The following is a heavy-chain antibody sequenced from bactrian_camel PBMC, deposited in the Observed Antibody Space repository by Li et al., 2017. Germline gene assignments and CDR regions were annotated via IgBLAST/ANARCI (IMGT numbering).Heavy chain of an antibody. Sequence: QLVESGGGSVQTGGTLRLSCAASGDTYRMAWFRQAPGKEREGVAIVNSEGCTEYADSVKGRFTISNDKDGNTVFLQMDDLKPDDTATYYCAAYYGGTGDCMVIGGILSPTHNRMQYWGKGTQVTV. CDR1: GDTYR. J-gene: IGHJ7*01. D-gene: IGHD1*01. V-gene: IGHV3S53*01. CDR2: VNSEGCT.